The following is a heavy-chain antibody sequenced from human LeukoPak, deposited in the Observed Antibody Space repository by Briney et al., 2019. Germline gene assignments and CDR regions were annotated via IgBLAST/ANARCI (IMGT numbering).Heavy chain of an antibody. Sequence: ASVKVSCKASGYTFTGYYMHWVRQAPGQGLEWMGWINPNSGGTNYAQKFQGRVTMTRDTSISTAYMELSRLRSDDTAVYYCAREPRGYSYGYVDYWGQGTLVTVTS. D-gene: IGHD5-18*01. V-gene: IGHV1-2*02. CDR2: INPNSGGT. CDR1: GYTFTGYY. CDR3: AREPRGYSYGYVDY. J-gene: IGHJ4*02.